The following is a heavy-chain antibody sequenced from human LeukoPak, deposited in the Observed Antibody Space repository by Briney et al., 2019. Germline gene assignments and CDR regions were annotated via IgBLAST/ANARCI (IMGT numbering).Heavy chain of an antibody. D-gene: IGHD6-13*01. CDR1: GFTLRTYA. CDR2: ISYDGSNK. CDR3: AKTLSGYSSSTTDY. J-gene: IGHJ4*02. V-gene: IGHV3-30*18. Sequence: GGSLRLSCAPSGFTLRTYAMHWVRQAPGKGLEWVAVISYDGSNKYYADSVKGRFTISRDNSKNTLYLQMNSLRAEDTAVYYCAKTLSGYSSSTTDYWGQGTLVTVSS.